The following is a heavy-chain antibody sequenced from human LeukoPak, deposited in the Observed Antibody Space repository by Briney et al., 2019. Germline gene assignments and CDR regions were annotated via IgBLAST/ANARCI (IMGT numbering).Heavy chain of an antibody. D-gene: IGHD6-6*01. Sequence: GGSLRLSCAASGFTFSNYAMNWVRQAPGKGLEWVSTFSGSSGNTYYADSVKGRFTISRDDSKNTLYLQVDSLRAEDTAVYYCARDLGIAARPVFDQWGQGTLVTVSS. CDR2: FSGSSGNT. CDR1: GFTFSNYA. V-gene: IGHV3-23*01. J-gene: IGHJ4*02. CDR3: ARDLGIAARPVFDQ.